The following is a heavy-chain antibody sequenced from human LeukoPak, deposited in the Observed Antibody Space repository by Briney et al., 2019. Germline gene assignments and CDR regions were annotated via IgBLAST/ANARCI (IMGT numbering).Heavy chain of an antibody. D-gene: IGHD2/OR15-2a*01. Sequence: PGGSLRLSCAASGFAFSRYLMHWVRHAPGKGLVWVSRIQTDEKDTTYADSVKGRFTISRDYAKNTLYLQMDSLRVDEDTAVYYCARAAGNTYAMDVWGKGTTVTVSS. CDR1: GFAFSRYL. J-gene: IGHJ6*03. CDR2: IQTDEKDT. V-gene: IGHV3-74*03. CDR3: ARAAGNTYAMDV.